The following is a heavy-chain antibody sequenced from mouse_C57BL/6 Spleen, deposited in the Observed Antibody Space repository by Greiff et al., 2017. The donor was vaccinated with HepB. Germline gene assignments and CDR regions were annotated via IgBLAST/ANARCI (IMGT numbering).Heavy chain of an antibody. CDR2: IYPRSGNT. V-gene: IGHV1-81*01. CDR3: ARCGYEYYYAMDY. J-gene: IGHJ4*01. CDR1: GYTFTSYG. D-gene: IGHD2-2*01. Sequence: VKLQESGAELARPGASVKLSCKASGYTFTSYGISWVKQRTGQGLEWIGEIYPRSGNTYYNEKFKGKATLTADKSSSTAYMELRSLTSEDSAVYFCARCGYEYYYAMDYWGQGTSVTVSS.